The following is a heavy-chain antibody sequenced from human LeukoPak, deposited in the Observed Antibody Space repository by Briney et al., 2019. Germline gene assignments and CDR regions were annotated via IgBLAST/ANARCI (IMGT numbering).Heavy chain of an antibody. Sequence: SETLSPTCTVSGGSISSYYWSWIRQPPGKGLEWIGYIYYSGSTNYNPSLKSRVTISVDTSKNQFSLKLSSVTAADTAVYYCARNGYSYGFARYYYYMDVWGKGTTVTVSS. V-gene: IGHV4-59*01. CDR1: GGSISSYY. J-gene: IGHJ6*03. CDR2: IYYSGST. D-gene: IGHD5-18*01. CDR3: ARNGYSYGFARYYYYMDV.